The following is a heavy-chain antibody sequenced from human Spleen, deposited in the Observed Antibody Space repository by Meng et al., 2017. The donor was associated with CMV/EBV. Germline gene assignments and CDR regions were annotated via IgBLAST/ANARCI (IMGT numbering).Heavy chain of an antibody. CDR3: ERITVAGPSGYGMDV. CDR2: IDCVDDK. D-gene: IGHD6-19*01. CDR1: GFSLNTDGMS. V-gene: IGHV2-70*20. Sequence: SGPTLVKPTLTLTQTCTFSGFSLNTDGMSVSWVRQTPGKALEWLALIDCVDDKYYSASLKTRLTISNDTIKNQVVLTLTNMHPVDTGTYYCERITVAGPSGYGMDVWGQGTTVTVSS. J-gene: IGHJ6*02.